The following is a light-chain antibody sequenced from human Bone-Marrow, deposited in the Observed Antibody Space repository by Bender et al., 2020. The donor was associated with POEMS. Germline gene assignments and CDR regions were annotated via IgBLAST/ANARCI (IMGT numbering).Light chain of an antibody. V-gene: IGLV2-11*01. Sequence: QSALTQPRSVSGSPGQSVTISCTGTSSDISDYKSVSWYQQHPGKAPELVIFDVTERPSAVPDRFFGSKSGNTASLTISGLQSEDEADYYCSSYAGSNDLVFGTGTKVTVL. CDR3: SSYAGSNDLV. CDR2: DVT. CDR1: SSDISDYKS. J-gene: IGLJ1*01.